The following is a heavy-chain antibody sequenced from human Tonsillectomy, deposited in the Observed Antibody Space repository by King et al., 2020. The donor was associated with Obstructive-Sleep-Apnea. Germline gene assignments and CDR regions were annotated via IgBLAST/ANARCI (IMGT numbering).Heavy chain of an antibody. Sequence: QLVQSGSELKKPGASVKVSCKASGYTFTTYGMHWVRQAPGQGLKWMGWINTNTGNPAYAQGFRGRFDFSLDTSVSTAYLQISSLQAEDTAVYYCASGSRIPDYWGQGTLVTVSS. CDR3: ASGSRIPDY. CDR1: GYTFTTYG. V-gene: IGHV7-4-1*02. J-gene: IGHJ4*02. D-gene: IGHD6-25*01. CDR2: INTNTGNP.